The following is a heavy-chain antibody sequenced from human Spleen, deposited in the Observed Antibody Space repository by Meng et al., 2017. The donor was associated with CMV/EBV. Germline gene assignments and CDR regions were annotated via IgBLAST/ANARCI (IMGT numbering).Heavy chain of an antibody. CDR3: ARQAYYDFTKNFDY. V-gene: IGHV4-59*08. J-gene: IGHJ4*02. CDR2: IYYSGST. Sequence: SETLSLTCTVSGGSISSYYWSWIRQPPGKGPEWIGYIYYSGSTNYNPSLKSRVTISVDTSKNQFSLKLSSVTSADTAVYYCARQAYYDFTKNFDYWGLGTLVTVSS. CDR1: GGSISSYY. D-gene: IGHD3-22*01.